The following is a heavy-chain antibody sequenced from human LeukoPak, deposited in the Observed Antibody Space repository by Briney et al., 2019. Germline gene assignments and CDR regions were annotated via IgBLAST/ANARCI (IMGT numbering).Heavy chain of an antibody. CDR3: AHTTGDQGIDY. CDR1: GGSFSGYY. V-gene: IGHV4-34*01. J-gene: IGHJ4*02. CDR2: INHSGGT. Sequence: SETLSLTCAVYGGSFSGYYWSWIRQPPGKGLEWIGEINHSGGTNYNPSLKSRVTISVDTSKNQFSLKLSSVTAADTAVYYCAHTTGDQGIDYWGQGTLVTVSS. D-gene: IGHD1-1*01.